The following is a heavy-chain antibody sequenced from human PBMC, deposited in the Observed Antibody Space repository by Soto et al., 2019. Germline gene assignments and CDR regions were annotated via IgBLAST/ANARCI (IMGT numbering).Heavy chain of an antibody. V-gene: IGHV3-7*01. CDR3: ARRIGGHDAF. Sequence: PGGSLRLSCAASGFTLSSFWMHWVRQTPGKGLEWVANIKDDGTVKYYADSVKGRFTISRDNAQNSLYLQMNSLRAEDTAVYSCARRIGGHDAFWGQGTQVTVSS. CDR2: IKDDGTVK. CDR1: GFTLSSFW. D-gene: IGHD3-16*01. J-gene: IGHJ4*02.